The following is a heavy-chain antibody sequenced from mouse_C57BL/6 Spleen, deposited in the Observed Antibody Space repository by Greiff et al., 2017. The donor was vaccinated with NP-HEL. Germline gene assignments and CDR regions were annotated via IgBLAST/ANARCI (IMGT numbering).Heavy chain of an antibody. CDR1: GFTFSDYG. D-gene: IGHD1-1*01. V-gene: IGHV5-17*01. J-gene: IGHJ2*01. CDR3: ARQGTTVVATDFDY. Sequence: EVQVVESGGGLVKPGGSLKLSGAASGFTFSDYGMHWVRQAPEKGLEWVAYISSGSSTIYYADTVKGRFTISRDNAKNTLFLQMTSLRSEDTAMYYCARQGTTVVATDFDYWGQGTTLTVSS. CDR2: ISSGSSTI.